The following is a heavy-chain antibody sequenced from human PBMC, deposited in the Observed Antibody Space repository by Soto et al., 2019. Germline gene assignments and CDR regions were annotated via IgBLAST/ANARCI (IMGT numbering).Heavy chain of an antibody. J-gene: IGHJ6*02. CDR3: EISPRNNGMDV. V-gene: IGHV3-11*01. Sequence: PVGSLRLSCAASGFTFSDYYMSWIRQAPGKGLEWVSYISSSGSLIYYADSVKGRFTISRDNAKKSLYLQMNSLRAEDTAVYYCEISPRNNGMDVWGQGTTVNVSS. CDR1: GFTFSDYY. CDR2: ISSSGSLI.